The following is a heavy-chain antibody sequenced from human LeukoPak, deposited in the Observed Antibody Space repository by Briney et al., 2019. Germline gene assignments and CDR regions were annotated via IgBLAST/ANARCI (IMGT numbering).Heavy chain of an antibody. D-gene: IGHD5-12*01. V-gene: IGHV4-39*01. Sequence: SETLSLTCTVSGGSISSSNYYWGWIRQPPGKGLEWIGSLFYSGNTYYNPSLKSRVTISVDTSKNQLSLKVRSVTATDTAVYSCVRHSVDHTSFDHWGQGTLVTVSS. CDR1: GGSISSSNYY. CDR2: LFYSGNT. J-gene: IGHJ4*02. CDR3: VRHSVDHTSFDH.